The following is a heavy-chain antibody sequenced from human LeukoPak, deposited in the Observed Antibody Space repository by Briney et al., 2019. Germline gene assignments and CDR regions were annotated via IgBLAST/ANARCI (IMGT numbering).Heavy chain of an antibody. V-gene: IGHV7-4-1*02. D-gene: IGHD5-24*01. CDR3: ARGSRDGYILYYFDY. CDR2: INTNTGNP. Sequence: ASVKVSCKASGYTFTSYAMNWVRRAPGQGLEWMGWINTNTGNPTYAQGFTGRFVFSLDTSVSTAYLQISSLKAEDTAVYYCARGSRDGYILYYFDYWGQGTLVTVSS. J-gene: IGHJ4*02. CDR1: GYTFTSYA.